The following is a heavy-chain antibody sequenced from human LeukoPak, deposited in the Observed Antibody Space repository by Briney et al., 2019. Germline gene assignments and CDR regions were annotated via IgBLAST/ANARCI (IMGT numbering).Heavy chain of an antibody. V-gene: IGHV3-23*01. Sequence: GGSLRLSCAASGFTFSSYAMSWVRQAPGKGLEWVSTISGSGVSTYFADSVKGRFTISRDNSKNTLYLQMNSLRAEDTAVYYCAKERIAAPAYMDVWGKGTTVTVSS. J-gene: IGHJ6*03. CDR1: GFTFSSYA. CDR2: ISGSGVST. D-gene: IGHD6-6*01. CDR3: AKERIAAPAYMDV.